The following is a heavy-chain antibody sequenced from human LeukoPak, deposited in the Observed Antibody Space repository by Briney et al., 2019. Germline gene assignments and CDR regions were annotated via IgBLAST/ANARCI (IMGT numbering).Heavy chain of an antibody. CDR1: GGSISSSSSY. D-gene: IGHD6-19*01. J-gene: IGHJ3*02. Sequence: SETLSLTCTVSGGSISSSSSYWGWIRQPPGKGLEWIGSIYYSGSTYYNPSLKSRVTISVDTSKNQFSLKLSSVTAADTAVYYCARNIAVADDAFDIWGQGTMVTVSS. CDR2: IYYSGST. CDR3: ARNIAVADDAFDI. V-gene: IGHV4-39*01.